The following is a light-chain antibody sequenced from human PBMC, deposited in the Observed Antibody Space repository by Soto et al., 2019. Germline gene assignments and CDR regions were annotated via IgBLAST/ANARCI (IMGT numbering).Light chain of an antibody. CDR3: HQYNNWFPFT. CDR1: ESVNNK. V-gene: IGKV3-15*01. CDR2: RAS. Sequence: EVVLTQSPATLSVSPGERATLSCRASESVNNKLGWYQQKPSQAPRLLIYRASTRATGIPARFSGSGSGTEFTLTISSLQSEDSAVYYCHQYNNWFPFTFGQGTRLEIK. J-gene: IGKJ5*01.